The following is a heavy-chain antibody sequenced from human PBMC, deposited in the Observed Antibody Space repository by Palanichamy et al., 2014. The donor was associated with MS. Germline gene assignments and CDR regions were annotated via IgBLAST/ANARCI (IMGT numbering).Heavy chain of an antibody. Sequence: QVQLVQSGAEVKKPGASVKVSCKVSGYTLPELSMHWVRQAPGKGLEWMGGSDREDDETLYAQKLQGRVTMTEDTSTDTAYMELSSLRSEDTAVYYCATLLNWNYYYYGLDVWGQGTTVTVSS. CDR3: ATLLNWNYYYYGLDV. D-gene: IGHD1-1*01. V-gene: IGHV1-24*01. CDR1: GYTLPELS. J-gene: IGHJ6*02. CDR2: SDREDDET.